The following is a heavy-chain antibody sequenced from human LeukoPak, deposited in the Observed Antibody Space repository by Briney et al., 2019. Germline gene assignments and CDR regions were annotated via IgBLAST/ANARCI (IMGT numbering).Heavy chain of an antibody. CDR2: IYYSGST. CDR3: ARSSTVAVPDY. Sequence: SETLSLTCTVSGGSISSSSYYWGWIRQPPGKGLEWIGSIYYSGSTYYNPSLKSRVTISVDTSKNQFSLKLSSVTAADTAVYYCARSSTVAVPDYWGQGTLVTVSS. CDR1: GGSISSSSYY. V-gene: IGHV4-39*07. J-gene: IGHJ4*02. D-gene: IGHD6-19*01.